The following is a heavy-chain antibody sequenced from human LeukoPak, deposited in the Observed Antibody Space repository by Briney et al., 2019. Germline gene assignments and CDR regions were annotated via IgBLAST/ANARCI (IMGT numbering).Heavy chain of an antibody. V-gene: IGHV3-7*01. J-gene: IGHJ4*02. Sequence: GGSLRLSCAASGFTFSSYWMSRVRQAPGKGLEWVANIKQDGSEKYYVDSVKGRFTISRDNAKNSLYLQMNSLRAEDTAVYYCARGSYDILTGYRTFFDYWGQGTLVTVSS. CDR1: GFTFSSYW. CDR3: ARGSYDILTGYRTFFDY. D-gene: IGHD3-9*01. CDR2: IKQDGSEK.